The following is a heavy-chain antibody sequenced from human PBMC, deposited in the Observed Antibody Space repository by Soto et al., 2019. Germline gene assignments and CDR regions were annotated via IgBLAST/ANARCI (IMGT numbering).Heavy chain of an antibody. J-gene: IGHJ6*02. CDR3: ATAMDI. CDR1: GYSFTTYW. CDR2: IYPGDSDA. V-gene: IGHV5-51*01. Sequence: GESLKISCKGSGYSFTTYWIGWVRQMPGKGLEWLGIIYPGDSDARYSPPIQGQVTISADKSISTAYLQWSSLKASDTAMYYCATAMDIWGQGTTVTVSS.